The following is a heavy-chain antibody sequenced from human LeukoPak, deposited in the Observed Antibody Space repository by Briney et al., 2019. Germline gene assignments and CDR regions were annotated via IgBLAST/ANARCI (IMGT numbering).Heavy chain of an antibody. D-gene: IGHD2-2*01. V-gene: IGHV1-8*01. J-gene: IGHJ5*02. CDR2: MKPNSGNT. CDR1: GYTLTCYD. CDR3: ARAVKVYGANIVVVPAARRGFDP. Sequence: ASVKVSCKASGYTLTCYDINWVRQATGQGLEWMGWMKPNSGNTGYAQKFQGRVTMTRNTSISTAYMELSSLRSEDTAVYYCARAVKVYGANIVVVPAARRGFDPRGQGTLVTVSS.